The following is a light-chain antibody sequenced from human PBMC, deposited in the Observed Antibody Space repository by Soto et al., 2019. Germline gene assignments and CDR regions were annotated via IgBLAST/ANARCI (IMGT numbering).Light chain of an antibody. CDR1: SSNIGNNY. CDR2: ENN. V-gene: IGLV1-51*02. Sequence: QSVLTQPPSVSAAPGQKVTISCSGSSSNIGNNYVSWYQQLPGTAPKLLIYENNKRPSGIPDRFSGSKSGTSATPGITGLQTGDEADYYCGTWDSSLSAYVFGTGTRSPS. CDR3: GTWDSSLSAYV. J-gene: IGLJ1*01.